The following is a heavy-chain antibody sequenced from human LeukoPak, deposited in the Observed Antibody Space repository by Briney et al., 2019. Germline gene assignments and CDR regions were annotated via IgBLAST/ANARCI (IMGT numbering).Heavy chain of an antibody. J-gene: IGHJ6*04. Sequence: PGRSLRLSCAASGFTFSSYGMHWVRQAPGKGLEWVAVIWYDGGNKYYADSVKGRFTISRDNSKNTLYLQMNSLRAEDTAVYYCARDFRNYYYYGMDVWGKGTTVTVSS. CDR1: GFTFSSYG. CDR2: IWYDGGNK. V-gene: IGHV3-33*01. CDR3: ARDFRNYYYYGMDV.